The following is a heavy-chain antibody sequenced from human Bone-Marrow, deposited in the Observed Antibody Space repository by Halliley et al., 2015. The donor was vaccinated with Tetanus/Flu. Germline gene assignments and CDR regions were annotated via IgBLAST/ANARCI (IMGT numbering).Heavy chain of an antibody. Sequence: MQLVQSGAEVRKPGESLRISCQGSGYSFAMHWITWVRQVPGKGLEWMGRIDPRDSYTTYSPSFQGRVTISVDKSITTAHLQWRTPRASGTAVYYCARRGQDGATAGDSWGRGTLVTVSS. J-gene: IGHJ4*02. CDR1: GYSFAMHW. CDR3: ARRGQDGATAGDS. CDR2: IDPRDSYT. D-gene: IGHD1-1*01. V-gene: IGHV5-10-1*01.